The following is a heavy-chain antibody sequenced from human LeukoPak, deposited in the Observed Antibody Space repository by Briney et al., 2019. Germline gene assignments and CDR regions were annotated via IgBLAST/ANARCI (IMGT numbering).Heavy chain of an antibody. CDR3: VRDYSVERVAD. D-gene: IGHD4-23*01. J-gene: IGHJ4*02. CDR1: GFTFSDTW. CDR2: IDGFGANT. Sequence: GGSLRLSCAASGFTFSDTWMHWVRQAPGKGLVWVSRIDGFGANTAYADSVKGRFTISRDNARNTLYLHMNSLRADDTAVYYCVRDYSVERVADWGQGTPVTVSS. V-gene: IGHV3-74*01.